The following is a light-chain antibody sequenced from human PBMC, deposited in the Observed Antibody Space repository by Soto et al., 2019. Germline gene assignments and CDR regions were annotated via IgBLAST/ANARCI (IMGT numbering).Light chain of an antibody. V-gene: IGKV3-15*01. Sequence: EIVMTQSPATLSVSPGERTTLSCRASQRFGNNLAWYQQKPGQSPRLLIYGAYTRATGIPARFSGSGSGTDFTLTISSLQSEDFAVYYCQHYNYWPPKTFGQGTKVDIK. CDR1: QRFGNN. CDR3: QHYNYWPPKT. CDR2: GAY. J-gene: IGKJ1*01.